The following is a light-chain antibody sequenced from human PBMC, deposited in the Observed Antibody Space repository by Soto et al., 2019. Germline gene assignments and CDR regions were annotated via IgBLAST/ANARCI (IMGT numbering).Light chain of an antibody. Sequence: QSVLTQPASVSGSPGQSITISCTGTNSEVGANNYVSWYQQHPGKDPKLMIYDVSKRPSGVSNRFSGSKSGNTASLTISGLQAEDEADYYCSAYAGSSTLHVFGSGTKVTVL. CDR3: SAYAGSSTLHV. J-gene: IGLJ1*01. CDR2: DVS. CDR1: NSEVGANNY. V-gene: IGLV2-14*03.